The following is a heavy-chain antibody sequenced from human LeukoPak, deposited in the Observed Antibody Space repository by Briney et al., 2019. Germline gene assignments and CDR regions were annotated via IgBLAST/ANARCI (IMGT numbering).Heavy chain of an antibody. CDR2: ISSSSSTI. CDR3: ARGCHLGVSPCHAEYFQH. D-gene: IGHD3-16*01. Sequence: PGGSLRLSCAASGFTFSSYSMNWVRQAPGKGLEWVSYISSSSSTIYYADSVKGRFTISRDNAKNSLYLQMNSLRAEDTAVYYCARGCHLGVSPCHAEYFQHWGQGTLVTVSS. J-gene: IGHJ1*01. V-gene: IGHV3-48*01. CDR1: GFTFSSYS.